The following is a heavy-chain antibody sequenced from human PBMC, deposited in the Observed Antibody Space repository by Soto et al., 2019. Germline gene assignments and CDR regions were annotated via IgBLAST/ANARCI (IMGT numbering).Heavy chain of an antibody. CDR2: INHSGST. V-gene: IGHV4-34*01. D-gene: IGHD3-10*01. CDR3: ARSNLYPRITMVRGNRFDP. J-gene: IGHJ5*02. Sequence: SETLSLTCAVYGGSFSGYYWSWIRQPPGKGLEWIGEINHSGSTNYNPSLKSRVTISVDTSKNRFSLKLSSVTAADTAVYYCARSNLYPRITMVRGNRFDPWGQGTLVTVSS. CDR1: GGSFSGYY.